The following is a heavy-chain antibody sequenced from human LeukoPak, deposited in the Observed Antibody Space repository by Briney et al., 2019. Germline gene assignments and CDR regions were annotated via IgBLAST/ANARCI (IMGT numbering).Heavy chain of an antibody. J-gene: IGHJ4*02. V-gene: IGHV4-61*05. CDR3: ARSGYSYGPKSYFDY. CDR2: IYYSGST. Sequence: SETLSLTCTVSGGSISSSTYYWGWIRQPPGKGLEWIGYIYYSGSTNYNPSLKSRVTISVDTSKNQFSLKLSSVTAADTAVYYCARSGYSYGPKSYFDYWGQGTLVTVSS. D-gene: IGHD5-18*01. CDR1: GGSISSSTYY.